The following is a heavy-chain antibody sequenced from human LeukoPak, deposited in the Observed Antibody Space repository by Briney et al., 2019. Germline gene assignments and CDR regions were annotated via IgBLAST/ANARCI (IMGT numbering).Heavy chain of an antibody. CDR1: GYSFTNFG. V-gene: IGHV1-2*02. CDR2: INPNSGGT. J-gene: IGHJ6*03. CDR3: ARAGSYYYYYYMDV. Sequence: EASVKVSCKASGYSFTNFGITWVRQAPGQGLEWMGWINPNSGGTNYAQKFQGRVTMTRDTSISTAYMELSRLRSDDTAVYYCARAGSYYYYYYMDVWGKGTTVTVSS. D-gene: IGHD1-26*01.